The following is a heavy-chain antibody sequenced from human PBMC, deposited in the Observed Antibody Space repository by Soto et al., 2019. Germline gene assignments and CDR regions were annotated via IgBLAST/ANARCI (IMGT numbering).Heavy chain of an antibody. J-gene: IGHJ4*01. CDR1: GGTFSSYA. Sequence: SVKVSCKASGGTFSSYAISWVRQAPGQGLEWMGGIIPIFGTANYAQKFQGRVTITADESTRTAYMELSSLRPEDTAVYYCGRVGSGWYGPPGSGPPAGDIDYWG. CDR3: GRVGSGWYGPPGSGPPAGDIDY. V-gene: IGHV1-69*13. CDR2: IIPIFGTA. D-gene: IGHD6-19*01.